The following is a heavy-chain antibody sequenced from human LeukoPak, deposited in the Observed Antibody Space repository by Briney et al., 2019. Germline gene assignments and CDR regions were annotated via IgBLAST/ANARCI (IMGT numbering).Heavy chain of an antibody. J-gene: IGHJ4*02. CDR1: GYTFTTYG. Sequence: ASVKVSCKASGYTFTTYGISWVRQAPGQGLEWMGWISGYNGDTNYAQKFRGRVTMTTDTSTDTAYLELRSLRSDDTAVYYCARGYFLIGDQWLVRQSDNWGQGTLVTVSS. CDR3: ARGYFLIGDQWLVRQSDN. CDR2: ISGYNGDT. V-gene: IGHV1-18*01. D-gene: IGHD6-19*01.